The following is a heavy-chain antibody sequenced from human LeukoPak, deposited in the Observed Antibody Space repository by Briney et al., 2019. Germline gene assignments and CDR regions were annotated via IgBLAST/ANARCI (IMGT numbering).Heavy chain of an antibody. CDR1: GGSISIYY. V-gene: IGHV4-4*07. CDR3: ARALNPLPGTYYFDY. J-gene: IGHJ4*02. Sequence: PSETLSLTCTVSGGSISIYYWSWIRQPPGKGLEWIGRIYISGSTNYNSSLQSRVTMSVDTSKNQFSLKLSSVTAADTAVYYCARALNPLPGTYYFDYWGRGTLVTVSS. CDR2: IYISGST. D-gene: IGHD2-15*01.